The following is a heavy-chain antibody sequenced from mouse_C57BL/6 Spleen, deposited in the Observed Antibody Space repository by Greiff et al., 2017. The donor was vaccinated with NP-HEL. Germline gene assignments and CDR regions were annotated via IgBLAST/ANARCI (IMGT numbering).Heavy chain of an antibody. V-gene: IGHV5-4*01. J-gene: IGHJ2*01. D-gene: IGHD4-1*01. CDR1: GFTFSSYA. Sequence: VQLKESGGGLVKPGGSLKLSCAASGFTFSSYAMSWVRQTPEKRLEWVATISDGGSYTYYPDNVKGRFTISRDNAKNNLYLQMSHLKSEDTAMYYCARDRTGTWGQGTTLTVSS. CDR3: ARDRTGT. CDR2: ISDGGSYT.